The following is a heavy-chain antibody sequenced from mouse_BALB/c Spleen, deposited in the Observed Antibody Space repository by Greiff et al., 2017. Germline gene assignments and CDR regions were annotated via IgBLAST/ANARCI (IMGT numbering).Heavy chain of an antibody. J-gene: IGHJ4*01. CDR2: ISYDGSN. CDR3: ARGGLLYAMDY. CDR1: GYSITSGYY. V-gene: IGHV3-6*02. Sequence: EVQLVESGPGLVKPSQSLSLTCSVTGYSITSGYYWNWIRQFPGNKLEWMGYISYDGSNNYNPSLKNRISITRDTSKNQFFLKLNSVTTEDTATYYCARGGLLYAMDYWGQGTSVTVSS. D-gene: IGHD3-3*01.